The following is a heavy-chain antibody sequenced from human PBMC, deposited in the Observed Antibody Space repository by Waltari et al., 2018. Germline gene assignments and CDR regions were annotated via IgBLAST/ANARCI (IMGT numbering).Heavy chain of an antibody. Sequence: QVQLVQSGAEVKKPGSSVTVSCKASGGTFSSYAISWVRQAPGQGLEWMGGIIPIFGTANYAQKFQGRVTITADESTSTAYMELSSLRSEDTAVYYCASWGYREQQLVFFDYWGQGTLVTVSS. CDR2: IIPIFGTA. CDR3: ASWGYREQQLVFFDY. D-gene: IGHD6-13*01. CDR1: GGTFSSYA. J-gene: IGHJ4*02. V-gene: IGHV1-69*13.